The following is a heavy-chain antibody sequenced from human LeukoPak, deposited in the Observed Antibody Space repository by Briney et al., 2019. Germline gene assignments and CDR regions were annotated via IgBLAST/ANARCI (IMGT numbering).Heavy chain of an antibody. D-gene: IGHD3-10*01. CDR1: GYTFTSYG. Sequence: ASVKVSCKASGYTFTSYGINWVRQAPGQGLEWMGWISAYNGNTNYAQKLQGRVTMTTDTSTSTVYMELRSLGSDDTAVYYCARDLDYGSGSYFGYFQHWGQGTLVTVSS. CDR2: ISAYNGNT. J-gene: IGHJ1*01. V-gene: IGHV1-18*01. CDR3: ARDLDYGSGSYFGYFQH.